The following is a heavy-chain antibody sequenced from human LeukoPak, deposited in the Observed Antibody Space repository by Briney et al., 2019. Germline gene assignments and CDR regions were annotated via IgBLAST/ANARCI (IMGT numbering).Heavy chain of an antibody. J-gene: IGHJ3*02. V-gene: IGHV3-23*01. CDR3: ASSSLSHCSGTSCQYHDAFDT. D-gene: IGHD2-2*01. CDR1: GLTFSYYA. CDR2: ISGSGGIT. Sequence: GGSLRLSCAASGLTFSYYAMSWVRQAPGKGLEWVSAISGSGGITYYADSVKGRFTISRDNSKNTLYLQMNSLRAEDTAVYYCASSSLSHCSGTSCQYHDAFDTWGQGTMVTVCS.